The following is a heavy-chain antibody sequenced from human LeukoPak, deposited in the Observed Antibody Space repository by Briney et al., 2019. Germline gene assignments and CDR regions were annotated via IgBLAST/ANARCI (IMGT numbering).Heavy chain of an antibody. D-gene: IGHD3-10*01. CDR1: GFTFSSYS. Sequence: GGSLRLSCAASGFTFSSYSMNWVRQAPGKGLEWVSSISSSSSYIYYADSVKGRFTISRDNAKNSLYLQMNSLRAEDTAVYYCARDELLWFGELYDYWGQGTLVTVSS. CDR2: ISSSSSYI. CDR3: ARDELLWFGELYDY. J-gene: IGHJ4*02. V-gene: IGHV3-21*01.